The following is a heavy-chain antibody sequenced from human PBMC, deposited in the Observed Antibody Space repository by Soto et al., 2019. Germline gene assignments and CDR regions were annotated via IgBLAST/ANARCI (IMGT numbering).Heavy chain of an antibody. Sequence: GESLKISCKGSGYSFTSYWIGWVRQMPGKGLEWMGIIYPGDSDTRYSPSFQGQVTISADKPISTAYLQWSSLKASDTAMYYCARLTYGSGGINWFDPWGQGTLVTVSS. D-gene: IGHD3-10*01. CDR2: IYPGDSDT. J-gene: IGHJ5*02. CDR1: GYSFTSYW. V-gene: IGHV5-51*01. CDR3: ARLTYGSGGINWFDP.